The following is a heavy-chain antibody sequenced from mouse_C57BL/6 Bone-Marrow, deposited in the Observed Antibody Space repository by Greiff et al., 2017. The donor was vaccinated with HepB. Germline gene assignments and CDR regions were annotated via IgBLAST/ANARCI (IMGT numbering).Heavy chain of an antibody. CDR3: ARGGTGGFAY. J-gene: IGHJ3*01. CDR1: GYSFTDYN. V-gene: IGHV1-39*01. Sequence: EVHLVESGPELVKPGASVKISCKASGYSFTDYNMNWVKQSHGKSLEWIGVIKPNYGTTSYNQKFKGKATLTVDQSSSTAYMQLNSLTSEDSAVYYCARGGTGGFAYWGQGTLVTVSA. D-gene: IGHD4-1*01. CDR2: IKPNYGTT.